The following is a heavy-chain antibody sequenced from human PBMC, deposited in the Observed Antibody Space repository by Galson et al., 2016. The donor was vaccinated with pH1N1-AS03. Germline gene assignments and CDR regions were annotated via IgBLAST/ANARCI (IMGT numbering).Heavy chain of an antibody. CDR2: IYGGGDT. D-gene: IGHD3-16*01. V-gene: IGHV3-53*01. CDR1: GFTINNNY. J-gene: IGHJ4*02. Sequence: SLRLSCAASGFTINNNYMSWVRQAPGKGLEWVSVIYGGGDTFYRDPVKGRFTISRDNSKNTVYLQMNSLRVEDTAVYYCSREPWGSTQGEYWGQGTLVTVSS. CDR3: SREPWGSTQGEY.